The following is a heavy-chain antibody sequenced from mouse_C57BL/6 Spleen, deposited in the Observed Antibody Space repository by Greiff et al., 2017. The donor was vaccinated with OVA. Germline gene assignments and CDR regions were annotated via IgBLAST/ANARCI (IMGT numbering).Heavy chain of an antibody. V-gene: IGHV1-82*01. J-gene: IGHJ4*01. Sequence: QVQLQQSGPELVKPGASVKISCKASGYAFSSSWMNWVKQRPGKGLEWIGRIYPGDGDTNYNGKFKGKATLTEDKSSSTAYMQRSSLTSEDSAVYFCARDGYYVYAMDYWGQGTSVTVSS. CDR2: IYPGDGDT. CDR1: GYAFSSSW. D-gene: IGHD2-3*01. CDR3: ARDGYYVYAMDY.